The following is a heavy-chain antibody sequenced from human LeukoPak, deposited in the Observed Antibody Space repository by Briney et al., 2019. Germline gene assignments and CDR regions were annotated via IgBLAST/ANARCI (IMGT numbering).Heavy chain of an antibody. CDR3: AKDLYVRGITPYYFDS. D-gene: IGHD3-10*02. CDR1: GFTFSSYG. CDR2: IRYDGSNK. Sequence: HPGGSLRLSCAASGFTFSSYGMHWVRQAPGKGLEWVAFIRYDGSNKYYADSVKGRFTISRDNAKNSLFLQMNTLRAEDTAIYYCAKDLYVRGITPYYFDSWGQGTQVIVSS. J-gene: IGHJ4*02. V-gene: IGHV3-30*02.